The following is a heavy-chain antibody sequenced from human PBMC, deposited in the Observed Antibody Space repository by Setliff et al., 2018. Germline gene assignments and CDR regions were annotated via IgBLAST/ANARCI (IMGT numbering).Heavy chain of an antibody. J-gene: IGHJ6*02. V-gene: IGHV4-4*02. CDR1: GGSISSSNW. D-gene: IGHD3-10*01. CDR2: INHSGST. Sequence: PSETLSLTCAVSGGSISSSNWWSWVRQPPGKGLEWIGEINHSGSTNYNPSLKSRVTISVDTSKNQFSLKLSSVTAADTAVYYCARVPSYGSGSFYYYYYGMDVWGQGTTVTVSS. CDR3: ARVPSYGSGSFYYYYYGMDV.